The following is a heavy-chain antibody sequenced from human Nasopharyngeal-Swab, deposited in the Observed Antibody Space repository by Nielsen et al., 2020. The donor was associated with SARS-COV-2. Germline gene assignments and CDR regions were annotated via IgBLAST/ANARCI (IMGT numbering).Heavy chain of an antibody. V-gene: IGHV6-1*01. J-gene: IGHJ4*02. CDR1: GASVSSNSAA. CDR2: TYFRSKWLT. D-gene: IGHD1-26*01. CDR3: ARGSGTYSDYFDY. Sequence: SETLSLTCAISGASVSSNSAAWTWIRQSPSRGLEWLGRTYFRSKWLTDYAVSVKSRITINQDTSRNQFSLQLNSVTPEDTAIYYCARGSGTYSDYFDYWGQGTLVSVSS.